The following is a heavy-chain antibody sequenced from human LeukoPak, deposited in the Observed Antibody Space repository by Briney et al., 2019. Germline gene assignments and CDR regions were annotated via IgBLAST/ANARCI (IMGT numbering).Heavy chain of an antibody. V-gene: IGHV3-30*04. CDR2: ISYDGSNK. CDR3: ARDPGTHIVVVTAIYFDY. D-gene: IGHD2-21*02. Sequence: PGRSPRLSCAASGFTFSSYAMHWVRQAPGKGLEWVAVISYDGSNKYYADSVKGRFTISRDNSKNTLYLQMNSLRAEDTAVYYCARDPGTHIVVVTAIYFDYWGQGTLVTVSS. CDR1: GFTFSSYA. J-gene: IGHJ4*02.